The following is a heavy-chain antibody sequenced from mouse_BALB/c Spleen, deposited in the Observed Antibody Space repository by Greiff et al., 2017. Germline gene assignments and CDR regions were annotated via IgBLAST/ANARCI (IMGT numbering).Heavy chain of an antibody. V-gene: IGHV1S22*01. CDR2: IYPGSGST. J-gene: IGHJ2*01. Sequence: QQPGSELVRPGASVKLSCKASGYTFTSYWMHWVKQRPGQGLEWIGNIYPGSGSTNYDEKFKSKATLTVDTSSSTAYMQLSSLTSEDSAVYYCTRDWDYWGQGTTLTVSS. D-gene: IGHD4-1*01. CDR3: TRDWDY. CDR1: GYTFTSYW.